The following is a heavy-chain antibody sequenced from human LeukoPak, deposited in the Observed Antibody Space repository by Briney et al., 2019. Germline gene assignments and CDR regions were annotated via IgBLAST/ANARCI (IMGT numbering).Heavy chain of an antibody. CDR1: GFTFSSYG. CDR3: ARDREYSSSSLDY. J-gene: IGHJ4*02. D-gene: IGHD6-6*01. Sequence: PGRSLRLSCAASGFTFSSYGMHWVRQAPGKGLEWVAVIWYDGSNKYYADSVKGRFTISRDNSKNTLYLQMNSLRAEDTAVYYCARDREYSSSSLDYWGQGTLVTVSS. CDR2: IWYDGSNK. V-gene: IGHV3-33*01.